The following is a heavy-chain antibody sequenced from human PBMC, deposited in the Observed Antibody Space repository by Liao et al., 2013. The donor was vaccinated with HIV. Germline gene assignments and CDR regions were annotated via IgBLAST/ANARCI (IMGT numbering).Heavy chain of an antibody. Sequence: QVQLQESGPGLVKPSETLSLTCTVSGGSISSSSYYWGWIRQPPGKGLEWIGSIYYSGSTYYNSSLKSRVTISVDTSKNQFSLKLSSVTAADTAVYYCASGWQLDDPWAFDIWAKGQWSPSLQ. CDR1: GGSISSSSYY. J-gene: IGHJ3*02. D-gene: IGHD6-6*01. CDR2: IYYSGST. CDR3: ASGWQLDDPWAFDI. V-gene: IGHV4-39*07.